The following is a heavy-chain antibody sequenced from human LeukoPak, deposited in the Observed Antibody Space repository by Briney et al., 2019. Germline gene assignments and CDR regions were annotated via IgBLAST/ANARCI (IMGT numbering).Heavy chain of an antibody. CDR2: IYDSGST. J-gene: IGHJ4*02. CDR1: GGSIRSSYYY. Sequence: SETLSLTCTVSGGSIRSSYYYWGWIRQPPGKGLEWIGSIYDSGSTYYNPSLKSRVTISVDTSKNQFSLKLNSVTAADTAVYYCARDHIHTFDYWGQGTLVTVSS. CDR3: ARDHIHTFDY. V-gene: IGHV4-39*02.